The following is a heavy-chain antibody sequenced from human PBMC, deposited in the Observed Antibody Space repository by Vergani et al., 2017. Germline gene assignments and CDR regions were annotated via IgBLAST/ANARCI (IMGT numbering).Heavy chain of an antibody. CDR2: INPNSGGT. D-gene: IGHD2-2*01. CDR1: GYTFTDYF. J-gene: IGHJ4*02. V-gene: IGHV1-2*02. CDR3: ARVGTSSNRDYFDY. Sequence: QVQLVQSGAEVKKPGASVKLSCKASGYTFTDYFMHWVRQAPGQGLEWMGWINPNSGGTNYAQKFQGRVTMTRDTSISTAYMELSYRRSDDTAVYYCARVGTSSNRDYFDYWGQGTLVTVSS.